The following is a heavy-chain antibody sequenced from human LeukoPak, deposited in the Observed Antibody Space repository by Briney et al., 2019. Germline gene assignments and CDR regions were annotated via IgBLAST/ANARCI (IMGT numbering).Heavy chain of an antibody. CDR2: INSYNGNT. J-gene: IGHJ4*02. D-gene: IGHD3-22*01. CDR3: ARDVNDNIGSSDY. CDR1: GYTFTSYA. Sequence: ASVKVSCKASGYTFTSYAISWVRQAPGQGLEWVGWINSYNGNTNYAQKLQGRVTMTTDTSTSTAYMELGSLRSDDTAVYYCARDVNDNIGSSDYWGQGTLVTVSS. V-gene: IGHV1-18*01.